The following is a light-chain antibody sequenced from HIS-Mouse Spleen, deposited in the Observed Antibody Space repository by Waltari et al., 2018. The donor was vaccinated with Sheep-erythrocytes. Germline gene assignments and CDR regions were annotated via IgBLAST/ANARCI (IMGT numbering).Light chain of an antibody. CDR2: GAS. J-gene: IGKJ2*01. CDR3: QQYNNWMYT. CDR1: QSVSSN. Sequence: EIVKTQSPATLSVSPGERATLPCRASQSVSSNLAWYQQKPGQAPRLLIYGASTRATGIPARFSGSGSGTEFTLTISSMQSEDFAVYYCQQYNNWMYTFGQGTKLEIK. V-gene: IGKV3-15*01.